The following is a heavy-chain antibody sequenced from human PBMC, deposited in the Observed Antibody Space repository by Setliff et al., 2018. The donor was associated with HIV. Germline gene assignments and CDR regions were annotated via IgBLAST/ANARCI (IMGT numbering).Heavy chain of an antibody. J-gene: IGHJ4*02. V-gene: IGHV4-4*02. CDR3: ARDTGSGGDFDC. CDR1: GGSISSNNW. Sequence: PSETLSLTCAVSGGSISSNNWWTWVRQPPGKGLEWIGEIYHSGSTNYNPSLQSRITMSVETSMNQFSLRLSSVTAADTAVYYCARDTGSGGDFDCWGQGTLVTVSS. CDR2: IYHSGST. D-gene: IGHD2-15*01.